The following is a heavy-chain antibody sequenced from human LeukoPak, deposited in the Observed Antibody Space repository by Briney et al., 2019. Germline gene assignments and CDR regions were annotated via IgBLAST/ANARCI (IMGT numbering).Heavy chain of an antibody. D-gene: IGHD3-22*01. V-gene: IGHV1-69*04. J-gene: IGHJ4*02. Sequence: GASVKVSCKASGGTFSSYAISWVRQAPGQGLEWMGRIIPILGIANYAQKFQGRVTITTDESTSTAYMELSSLRSEDTAVYYCSRDGIYDSSGYYFDYWGQGTLVTVSS. CDR1: GGTFSSYA. CDR3: SRDGIYDSSGYYFDY. CDR2: IIPILGIA.